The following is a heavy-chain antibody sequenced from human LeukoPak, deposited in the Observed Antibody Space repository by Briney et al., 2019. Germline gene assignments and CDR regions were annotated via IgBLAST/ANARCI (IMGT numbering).Heavy chain of an antibody. J-gene: IGHJ4*02. Sequence: PGGSLRLSCAGSGFLFNNYRMNWVRQAPGKGLEWVANIKQDGSEKYYVDSVKGRFTISRDNAKNSLYLQMNSLRAEDTAVYYCARTIFGVVTFFDYWGQGTLVTVSS. CDR1: GFLFNNYR. CDR2: IKQDGSEK. V-gene: IGHV3-7*01. CDR3: ARTIFGVVTFFDY. D-gene: IGHD3-3*01.